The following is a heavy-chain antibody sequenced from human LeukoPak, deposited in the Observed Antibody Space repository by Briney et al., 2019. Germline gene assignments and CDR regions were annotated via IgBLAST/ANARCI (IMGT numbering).Heavy chain of an antibody. Sequence: GGSLRLSCAASGFTFSSYAMSWVRQAPGKGLEWVSAISGSGSSTYYADSVEGRFTISRDNAKNSLYLQMNSLRDDDTAVYYCARDDSAGAWELLWDYWGQGTLVTVSS. V-gene: IGHV3-23*01. CDR2: ISGSGSST. D-gene: IGHD1-26*01. J-gene: IGHJ4*02. CDR1: GFTFSSYA. CDR3: ARDDSAGAWELLWDY.